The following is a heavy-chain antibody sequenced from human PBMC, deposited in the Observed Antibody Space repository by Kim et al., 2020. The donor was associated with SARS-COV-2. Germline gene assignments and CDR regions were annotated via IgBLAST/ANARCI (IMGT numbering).Heavy chain of an antibody. V-gene: IGHV3-66*01. J-gene: IGHJ5*01. D-gene: IGHD3-10*01. Sequence: SVKGRFTISRDNSKNTLYLQMNSLRAEDTAVYYCAAYYYGSGSYYNSFDYWGQGTLVTVSS. CDR3: AAYYYGSGSYYNSFDY.